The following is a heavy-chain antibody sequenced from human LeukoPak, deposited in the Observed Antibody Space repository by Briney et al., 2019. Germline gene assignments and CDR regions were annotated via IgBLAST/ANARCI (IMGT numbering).Heavy chain of an antibody. CDR1: GYTFTSYG. V-gene: IGHV1-18*01. D-gene: IGHD4-17*01. J-gene: IGHJ6*02. Sequence: ASVKVSCKASGYTFTSYGISWVRQAPGQGLEWMGWISAYNGNTNYAQKPQGRVTMTTDTSTSTAYMELRSLRSDDTAVYYCARNYGYYYYYYGMDVWGQGTTVTVS. CDR3: ARNYGYYYYYYGMDV. CDR2: ISAYNGNT.